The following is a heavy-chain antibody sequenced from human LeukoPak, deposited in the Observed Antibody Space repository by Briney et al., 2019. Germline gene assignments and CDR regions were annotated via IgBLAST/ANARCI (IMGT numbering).Heavy chain of an antibody. D-gene: IGHD3-9*01. CDR1: GYTFTRYH. J-gene: IGHJ4*02. CDR3: AREEVLTGYYIHFDY. Sequence: SSVKVSCKATGYTFTRYHMHWVRQAPGQGLEWMGLINPSGSTVYAQKFQDRVTTTTDTSTSTVYMELSSLRPEDTAVYFCAREEVLTGYYIHFDYWGQGTLVTVSS. CDR2: INPSGST. V-gene: IGHV1-46*01.